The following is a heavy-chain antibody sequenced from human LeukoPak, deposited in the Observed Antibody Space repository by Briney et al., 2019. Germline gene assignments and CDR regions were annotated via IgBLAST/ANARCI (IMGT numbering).Heavy chain of an antibody. CDR3: ARDLITIFGVVITRYGMDV. J-gene: IGHJ6*01. D-gene: IGHD3-3*01. Sequence: ASVKVSCKASGYTFTSYGISWVRQAPGQGLEWMGWISAYNGNTNYAQKLQGRVTMTTDTSTSTAYMELRSLRSDDTAVYYCARDLITIFGVVITRYGMDVCEQGTTVTVSS. CDR2: ISAYNGNT. V-gene: IGHV1-18*01. CDR1: GYTFTSYG.